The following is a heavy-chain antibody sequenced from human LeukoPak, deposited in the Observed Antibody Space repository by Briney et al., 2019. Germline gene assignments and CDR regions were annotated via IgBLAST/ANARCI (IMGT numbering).Heavy chain of an antibody. J-gene: IGHJ6*02. V-gene: IGHV4-34*01. D-gene: IGHD3-10*01. CDR3: AGVPFNYYGSGSWPYYYYGMDV. CDR1: GASISSGAHP. Sequence: PSETLSLTCGVSGASISSGAHPWSWIRQPPGKGLEWIGEINHSGSTNYNPSLKSRVTISVDTSKNQFSLKLSSVTAADTAVYYCAGVPFNYYGSGSWPYYYYGMDVWGQGTTVTVSS. CDR2: INHSGST.